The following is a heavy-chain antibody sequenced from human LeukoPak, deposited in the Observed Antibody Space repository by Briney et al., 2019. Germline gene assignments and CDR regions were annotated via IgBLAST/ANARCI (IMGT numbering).Heavy chain of an antibody. CDR2: ISAYNGNT. V-gene: IGHV1-18*01. J-gene: IGHJ4*02. D-gene: IGHD6-19*01. CDR3: ARDLSGWYYFDY. CDR1: GYTFTSCG. Sequence: EASVKVSCKASGYTFTSCGISWVRQAPGQGLEWMGWISAYNGNTNYAQKLQGRVTMTTDTSTSTAYMELRSLRSDDTAVYYCARDLSGWYYFDYWGQGTLVTVSS.